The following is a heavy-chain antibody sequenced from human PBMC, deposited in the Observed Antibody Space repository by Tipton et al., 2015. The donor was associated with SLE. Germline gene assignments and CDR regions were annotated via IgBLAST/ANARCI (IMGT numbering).Heavy chain of an antibody. CDR1: GFTFSTSG. CDR2: IRYDGSKT. J-gene: IGHJ4*02. CDR3: AKRGMSGTIYGMGYFDY. Sequence: SLRLSCTTSGFTFSTSGMHWVRQAPGKGLEWVTFIRYDGSKTYSIDSVKGRFTISRDNSRNTLYLLMNSLRTEDTAVYYCAKRGMSGTIYGMGYFDYWGQGTLVTVSS. D-gene: IGHD3-3*01. V-gene: IGHV3-30*02.